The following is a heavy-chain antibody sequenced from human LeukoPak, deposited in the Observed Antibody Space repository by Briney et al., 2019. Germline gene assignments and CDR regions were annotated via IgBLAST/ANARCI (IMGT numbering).Heavy chain of an antibody. CDR3: AKRYSYVDY. Sequence: PGGSLRLSCAASGFTVSSNYMSWVRQAPGKGLEWVSVIYGGSSTYYADSVRGRFTISRDNSKNTLYLQMNSLRAEDTAVYYCAKRYSYVDYWGQGTLVTVSS. D-gene: IGHD5-18*01. J-gene: IGHJ4*02. CDR1: GFTVSSNY. V-gene: IGHV3-66*01. CDR2: IYGGSST.